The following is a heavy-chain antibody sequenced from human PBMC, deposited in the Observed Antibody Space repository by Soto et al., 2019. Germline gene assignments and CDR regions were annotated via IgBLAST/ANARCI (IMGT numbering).Heavy chain of an antibody. CDR2: IYYSGST. CDR3: ASCTDTARDWYFDL. D-gene: IGHD5-18*01. V-gene: IGHV4-59*01. Sequence: PSETLSLTCTVSGGSISSYYWSWIRQPPGKGLEWIGYIYYSGSTNYNPSLKSRVTISVDTSKNQFSLKLSSVTAADTAVYYCASCTDTARDWYFDLWGRGTLVTVSS. J-gene: IGHJ2*01. CDR1: GGSISSYY.